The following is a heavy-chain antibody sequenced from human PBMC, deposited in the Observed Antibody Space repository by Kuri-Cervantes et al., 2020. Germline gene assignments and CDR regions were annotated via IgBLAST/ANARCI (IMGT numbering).Heavy chain of an antibody. CDR2: ISRNSGSI. CDR3: AKGGVDSSSWYFLNWFDP. V-gene: IGHV3-9*01. D-gene: IGHD6-13*01. CDR1: GFTFDDYA. Sequence: SLKISCAASGFTFDDYAMHWVRQAPGKGLEWVSGISRNSGSIGYADSVKGRFTISRDNAKNSLYLQMNSLRAEDTALYYCAKGGVDSSSWYFLNWFDPWGQGTLVTVSS. J-gene: IGHJ5*02.